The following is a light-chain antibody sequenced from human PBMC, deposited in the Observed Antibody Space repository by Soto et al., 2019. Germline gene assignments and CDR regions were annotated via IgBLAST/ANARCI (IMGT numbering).Light chain of an antibody. Sequence: DIQMTQSPSTLSSSFGDRVTITCLASQSLNNYLAWYQQKPGKAPKLLIYDASTLERGVPSRFSGTGSGTEFTLTISSLQPDDFATYYCQQYYRSSITFGQGPRLEI. CDR1: QSLNNY. J-gene: IGKJ5*01. CDR3: QQYYRSSIT. V-gene: IGKV1-5*01. CDR2: DAS.